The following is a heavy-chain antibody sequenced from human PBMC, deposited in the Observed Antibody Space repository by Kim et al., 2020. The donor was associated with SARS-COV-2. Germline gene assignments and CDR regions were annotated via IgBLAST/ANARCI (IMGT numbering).Heavy chain of an antibody. D-gene: IGHD2-2*01. CDR2: INAGNGNT. V-gene: IGHV1-3*01. CDR1: GYTFTSYA. J-gene: IGHJ6*02. Sequence: ASVKVSCKASGYTFTSYAMHWVRQAPGQRLEWMGWINAGNGNTKYSQKFQGRVTITRDTSASTAYMELSSLRSEDTAVYYCARDHCSSTSCYYPYNYGMDVWGQGTTVTVSS. CDR3: ARDHCSSTSCYYPYNYGMDV.